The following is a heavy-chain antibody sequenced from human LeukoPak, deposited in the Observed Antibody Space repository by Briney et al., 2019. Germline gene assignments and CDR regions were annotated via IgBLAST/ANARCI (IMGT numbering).Heavy chain of an antibody. V-gene: IGHV3-9*01. J-gene: IGHJ3*02. CDR2: ISWNSGSI. CDR1: GFIFNNYA. Sequence: GGSLRLSCAGSGFIFNNYAMHWVRQPPGKGLEWVSGISWNSGSIDYADSVKGRFTISRDNAKNSLYLQMNSLRAEDTAVYYCARAYDYVWGSYRYRYAFDIWGQGTMVTVSS. D-gene: IGHD3-16*02. CDR3: ARAYDYVWGSYRYRYAFDI.